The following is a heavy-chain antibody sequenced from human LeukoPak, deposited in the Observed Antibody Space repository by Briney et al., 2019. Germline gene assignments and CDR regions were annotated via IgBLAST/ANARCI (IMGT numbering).Heavy chain of an antibody. CDR2: ISSSSSYI. V-gene: IGHV3-21*01. CDR1: GFTFSSYS. CDR3: ARVAEAAAFDY. D-gene: IGHD6-13*01. Sequence: WGSLRLSCAASGFTFSSYSMNWVRQAPGKGLEWVSSISSSSSYIYYADSVKGRFTISRDNAKNSLYLQMNSLRAEDTAVYYSARVAEAAAFDYWGQGTLVTVSS. J-gene: IGHJ4*02.